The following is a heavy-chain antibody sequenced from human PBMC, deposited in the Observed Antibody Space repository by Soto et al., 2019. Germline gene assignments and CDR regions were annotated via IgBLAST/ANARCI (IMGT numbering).Heavy chain of an antibody. CDR2: IYYSGST. D-gene: IGHD3-10*01. CDR3: ARVSPYYYGTFYGMDV. CDR1: GGSISSYY. V-gene: IGHV4-59*01. J-gene: IGHJ6*02. Sequence: PSETLSLTCTVSGGSISSYYWSWIRQPPGKGLEWIGYIYYSGSTNYNPSLKSRVTISVDTSKNQFSLKLSSVTAADTAVYYCARVSPYYYGTFYGMDVWGQGTTVTVSS.